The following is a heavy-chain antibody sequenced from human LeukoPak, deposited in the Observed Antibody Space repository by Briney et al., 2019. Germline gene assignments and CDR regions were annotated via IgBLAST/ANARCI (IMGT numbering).Heavy chain of an antibody. CDR1: GFTFSSYA. Sequence: GGSLRLSCAASGFTFSSYAMHWVRQAPGKGLEWVAVISYDGSNKYYADSVKGRFTISRDNSRNTLYLQMNSLRAEDTAVYYCARGVNIAHPYHFDYWGQGTLVTVSS. V-gene: IGHV3-30-3*01. J-gene: IGHJ4*02. CDR2: ISYDGSNK. CDR3: ARGVNIAHPYHFDY. D-gene: IGHD2-21*01.